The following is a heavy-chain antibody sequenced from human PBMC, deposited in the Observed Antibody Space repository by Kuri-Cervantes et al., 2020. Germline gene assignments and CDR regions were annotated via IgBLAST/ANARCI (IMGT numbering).Heavy chain of an antibody. V-gene: IGHV3-11*01. D-gene: IGHD4-17*01. CDR3: ARDMTTVTTDAFDI. CDR2: ISSSGSTI. CDR1: GFTFSSYW. Sequence: GGSLRLSCAASGFTFSSYWMSWIRQAPGKGLEWVSYISSSGSTIYYADSVKGRFTISRDNAKNSLYLQMNSLRAEDTAVYYCARDMTTVTTDAFDIWGQGTMVTVSS. J-gene: IGHJ3*02.